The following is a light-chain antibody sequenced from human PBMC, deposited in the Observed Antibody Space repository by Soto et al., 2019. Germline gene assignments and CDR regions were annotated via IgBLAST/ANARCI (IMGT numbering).Light chain of an antibody. Sequence: QYVLTQPPSASGTPGQRVTISCSGSSSNIGSNAVNWYQQFPGTAPKLLFFRDSQRPSGVPDRFSGSKSGTSASLAISGLQSEDEADYYCAAWDDNLKGVMFGGGTKLTVL. V-gene: IGLV1-44*01. CDR3: AAWDDNLKGVM. J-gene: IGLJ3*02. CDR1: SSNIGSNA. CDR2: RDS.